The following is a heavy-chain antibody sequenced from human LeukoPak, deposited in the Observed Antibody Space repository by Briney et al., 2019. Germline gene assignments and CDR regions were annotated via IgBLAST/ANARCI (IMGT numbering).Heavy chain of an antibody. D-gene: IGHD2-2*01. Sequence: ASVKVSCKASGYTFTSYGISWVRQAPGQGLEWMGWISAYNGNTNYAQKLHGRVTMTTDTSTSTAYMELRSMRSDDTAVYYCVRDSKLVVVPAATYYYNGMDVWGQGTTVTVSS. V-gene: IGHV1-18*01. CDR1: GYTFTSYG. CDR3: VRDSKLVVVPAATYYYNGMDV. CDR2: ISAYNGNT. J-gene: IGHJ6*02.